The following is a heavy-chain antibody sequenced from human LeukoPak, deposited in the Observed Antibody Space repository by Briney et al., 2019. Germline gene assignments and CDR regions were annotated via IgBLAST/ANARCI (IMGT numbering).Heavy chain of an antibody. D-gene: IGHD2-15*01. Sequence: GGSLRLSCAASGFTLSNAWMNWVRQAPGKGLEWVSSISSSSSYIYYADSVKGRFTISRDNAKNSLYLQMNSLRAEDTAVYYCAKDLLVVVVVAATEGYFDYWGQGTLVTVSS. V-gene: IGHV3-21*04. CDR1: GFTLSNAW. CDR2: ISSSSSYI. CDR3: AKDLLVVVVVAATEGYFDY. J-gene: IGHJ4*02.